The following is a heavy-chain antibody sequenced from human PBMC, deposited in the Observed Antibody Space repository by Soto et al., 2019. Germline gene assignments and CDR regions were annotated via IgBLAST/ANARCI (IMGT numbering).Heavy chain of an antibody. CDR3: ARAMPSRFDY. V-gene: IGHV3-21*01. CDR1: VSTFSSYS. CDR2: ISSISSYI. Sequence: GALRVSCAASVSTFSSYSMNWVRQAPGKGLEWVSSISSISSYIYYADSVKGRFTISRDNAKNSLYLQMNSLRAEDTAVYYCARAMPSRFDYWGQGTLVTVSS. J-gene: IGHJ4*02. D-gene: IGHD2-2*01.